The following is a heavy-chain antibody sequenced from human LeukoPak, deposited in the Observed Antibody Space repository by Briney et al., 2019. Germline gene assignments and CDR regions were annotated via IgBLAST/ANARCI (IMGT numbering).Heavy chain of an antibody. CDR2: MNPNSGNT. Sequence: ASVKVSCKASGYTFTSYDINWVRQATGQGLEWMGWMNPNSGNTGYAQKFQGRVTITRNTSISTAYMELSSLRSEDTAIYYCAKDLSVYYDFWSGHYYFDYWGLGTLVTVSS. V-gene: IGHV1-8*03. CDR1: GYTFTSYD. J-gene: IGHJ4*02. CDR3: AKDLSVYYDFWSGHYYFDY. D-gene: IGHD3-3*01.